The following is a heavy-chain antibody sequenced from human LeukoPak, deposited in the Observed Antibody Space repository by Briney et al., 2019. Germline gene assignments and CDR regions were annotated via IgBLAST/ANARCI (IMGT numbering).Heavy chain of an antibody. CDR3: ARPDCSSTSCCFDY. CDR2: INPNSGGT. D-gene: IGHD2-2*01. J-gene: IGHJ4*02. CDR1: GYTFTGHY. Sequence: ASVKVPCKASGYTFTGHYMHWLRQAPGQGLEWMGWINPNSGGTNYAQKFQGRVTMTRDTSISTLYMELSRLTSDDTAVYYCARPDCSSTSCCFDYWGQGTLVTVSS. V-gene: IGHV1-2*02.